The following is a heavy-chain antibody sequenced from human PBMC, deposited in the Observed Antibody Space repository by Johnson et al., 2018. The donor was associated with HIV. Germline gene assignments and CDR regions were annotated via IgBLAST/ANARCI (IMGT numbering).Heavy chain of an antibody. CDR2: IKQDGSEK. Sequence: EVQLVESGGDLVKPGGSLRLSCPVSGFTFSDYYMSWIRQAPGKGLEWVANIKQDGSEKYYVDSVKGRFTISRDNAKNSLYLQMNSLRAEDTAVYYCARDGGYCSGGSCSKEGDAFDIWGQGTMVTVSS. CDR3: ARDGGYCSGGSCSKEGDAFDI. J-gene: IGHJ3*02. D-gene: IGHD2-15*01. V-gene: IGHV3-7*01. CDR1: GFTFSDYY.